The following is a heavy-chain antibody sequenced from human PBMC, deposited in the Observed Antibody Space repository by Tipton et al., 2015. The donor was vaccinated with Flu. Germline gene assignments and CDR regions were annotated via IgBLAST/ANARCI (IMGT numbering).Heavy chain of an antibody. CDR2: IYYSGST. CDR1: GVSISGNY. V-gene: IGHV4-59*08. D-gene: IGHD2-21*01. J-gene: IGHJ4*02. Sequence: TLSLTCTVSGVSISGNYWSWVRQPPGKGLEWIGYIYYSGSTKYNPSLKSRVAMSIDMSRNQFSLRLSSVTAADTAVYYCVKLPFYCSGDCYSHYWGQGTLVTVSS. CDR3: VKLPFYCSGDCYSHY.